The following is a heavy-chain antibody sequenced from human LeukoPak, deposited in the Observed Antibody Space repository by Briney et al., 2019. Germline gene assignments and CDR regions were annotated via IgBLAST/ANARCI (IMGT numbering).Heavy chain of an antibody. CDR1: GGSISSGDYY. J-gene: IGHJ3*02. CDR3: ASDMVRGVMVHAFDI. D-gene: IGHD3-10*01. Sequence: SETLSLTCTVSGGSISSGDYYWSWIRQPPGKGLEWIGYIYYSGSTYYNPSLKSRVTISVDTSKNQFSLKLSPVTAADTAVYYCASDMVRGVMVHAFDIWGQGTMVTVSS. V-gene: IGHV4-30-4*01. CDR2: IYYSGST.